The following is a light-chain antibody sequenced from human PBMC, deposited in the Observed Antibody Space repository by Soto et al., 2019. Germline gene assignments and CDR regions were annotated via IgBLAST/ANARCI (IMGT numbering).Light chain of an antibody. J-gene: IGKJ2*01. CDR2: DAS. CDR3: QQYNNWPFT. CDR1: QSVSSY. V-gene: IGKV3-11*01. Sequence: EIVLTQSPATLSLSPGERATLSCRASQSVSSYLAWYQQKPGQAPRLLIYDASNKATGIPARFSGSGSGTDFTLTISSLQSEDFAVYYCQQYNNWPFTFGQGTKV.